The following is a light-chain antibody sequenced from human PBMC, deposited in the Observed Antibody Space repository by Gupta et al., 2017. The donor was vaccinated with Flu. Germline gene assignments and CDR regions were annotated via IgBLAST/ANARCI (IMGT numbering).Light chain of an antibody. CDR2: QAS. CDR1: NNY. Sequence: NNYVHLYQQRPGQSPRRLIYQASNRESGVPDRFSGSGSGTDFTLTISRVEAEDVGFYFCHQGHHCPWAVGQGTPVEIK. J-gene: IGKJ1*01. CDR3: HQGHHCPWA. V-gene: IGKV2-30*01.